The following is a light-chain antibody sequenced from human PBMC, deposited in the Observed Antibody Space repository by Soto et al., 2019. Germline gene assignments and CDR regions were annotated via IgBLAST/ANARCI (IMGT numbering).Light chain of an antibody. CDR1: QSISSW. CDR2: KAS. CDR3: QQSYSFPRT. J-gene: IGKJ1*01. Sequence: DIQMTQSPSTLSASVGASVTITRRASQSISSWLAWYQQKPGKAPKLLIYKASSLESGVPSRFSGSGSGTDFTLTISSLQHEDFATYYCQQSYSFPRTFGQGTKVDIK. V-gene: IGKV1-5*03.